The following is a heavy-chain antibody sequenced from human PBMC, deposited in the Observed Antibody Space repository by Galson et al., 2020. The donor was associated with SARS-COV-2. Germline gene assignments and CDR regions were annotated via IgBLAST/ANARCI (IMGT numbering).Heavy chain of an antibody. CDR1: GYTFTKYG. D-gene: IGHD1-1*01. J-gene: IGHJ4*02. Sequence: GESLKISCKASGYTFTKYGMSWVRQAPGQGLEWMGWISGDNGDTNYAQKFQGRVTMTTDTSTSTGSMELRRLRSDDTAVYYCARDSGTTTGTTLIDYWGQGTLVTVSS. CDR3: ARDSGTTTGTTLIDY. V-gene: IGHV1-18*04. CDR2: ISGDNGDT.